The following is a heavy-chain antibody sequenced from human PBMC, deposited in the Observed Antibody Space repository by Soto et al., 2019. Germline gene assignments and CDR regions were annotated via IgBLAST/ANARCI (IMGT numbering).Heavy chain of an antibody. J-gene: IGHJ4*02. Sequence: EVQLVESGGGLVQPGGSLRLSCAASGFTFSSYEMNWVRQAPGKGLEWVSYISSSGSTIYYADSVKGRFTISRDNAKNSLYLRMNSLRAEDTAVYYCASKGRSSGYYYFDYWGQGTLVTVSS. CDR3: ASKGRSSGYYYFDY. D-gene: IGHD3-22*01. CDR1: GFTFSSYE. CDR2: ISSSGSTI. V-gene: IGHV3-48*03.